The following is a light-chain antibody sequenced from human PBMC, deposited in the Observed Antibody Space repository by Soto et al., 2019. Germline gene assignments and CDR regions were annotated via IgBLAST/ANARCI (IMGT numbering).Light chain of an antibody. J-gene: IGKJ2*01. Sequence: DIQLTQSPSLLSASVGDRVTITCRASQDISEYLAWYQQKPGKAPKVVIYAASTLPTGVPARFSGSGSGTEFSLTINRLQPEDFATYYCRQFNSFPNTFGQGT. CDR2: AAS. CDR1: QDISEY. CDR3: RQFNSFPNT. V-gene: IGKV1-9*01.